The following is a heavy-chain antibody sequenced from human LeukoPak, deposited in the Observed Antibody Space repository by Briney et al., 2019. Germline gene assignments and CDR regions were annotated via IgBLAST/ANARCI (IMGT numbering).Heavy chain of an antibody. CDR3: AKDPKYYYDSSGYFDY. Sequence: GGSLRLSCAASGFTFSSYGMHWVRQAPGKGLEWVAVIWYDGSNKYYADSVKGRFTISRDNSKNTLYLRMNSLRAEDTAVYYCAKDPKYYYDSSGYFDYWGQGTLVTVSS. V-gene: IGHV3-33*06. CDR2: IWYDGSNK. J-gene: IGHJ4*02. D-gene: IGHD3-22*01. CDR1: GFTFSSYG.